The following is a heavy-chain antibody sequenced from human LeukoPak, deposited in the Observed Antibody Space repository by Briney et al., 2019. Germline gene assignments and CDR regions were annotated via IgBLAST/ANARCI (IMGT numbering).Heavy chain of an antibody. D-gene: IGHD3-22*01. CDR1: GYSFTSYW. V-gene: IGHV5-51*01. J-gene: IGHJ3*01. CDR2: IYPGDSDT. CDR3: ARLRLGYDNSGAYYAEDFDL. Sequence: GESLKISCQGSGYSFTSYWISWVRQIPGKGLEWMGIIYPGDSDTRYSPSFQGQVTISANKSISTAYLQWSSLKASDTAMYYCARLRLGYDNSGAYYAEDFDLWGQGTMVTVSS.